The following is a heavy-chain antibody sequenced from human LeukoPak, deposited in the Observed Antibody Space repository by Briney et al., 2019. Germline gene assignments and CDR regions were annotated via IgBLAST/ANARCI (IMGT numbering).Heavy chain of an antibody. CDR1: GYTFTGYY. D-gene: IGHD2-2*01. J-gene: IGHJ5*02. V-gene: IGHV1-2*02. Sequence: ASVKVSCKASGYTFTGYYTHWVRQAPGQGLEWMGWINPNSGGTNYAQKFQGRVTMTRDTSISTAHMELSRLRSDDTAVYYCARGWAWYCSSTSCPYNWFDPWGQGTLVTVSS. CDR3: ARGWAWYCSSTSCPYNWFDP. CDR2: INPNSGGT.